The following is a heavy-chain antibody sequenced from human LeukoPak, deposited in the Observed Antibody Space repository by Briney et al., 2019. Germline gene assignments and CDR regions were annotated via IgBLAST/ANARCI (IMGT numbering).Heavy chain of an antibody. D-gene: IGHD2-2*01. CDR2: ISSSSSYI. Sequence: NPGGSLRLSCAASGFTFSSYSMNWVRKAPGKGLEWVSSISSSSSYIYYADSVKGRFTISRDNAKNSLYLQMNSLRAEDTAVYYCASSARTPSWYQLPRSSYYYMDVWGKGTTVTVSS. J-gene: IGHJ6*03. CDR3: ASSARTPSWYQLPRSSYYYMDV. CDR1: GFTFSSYS. V-gene: IGHV3-21*04.